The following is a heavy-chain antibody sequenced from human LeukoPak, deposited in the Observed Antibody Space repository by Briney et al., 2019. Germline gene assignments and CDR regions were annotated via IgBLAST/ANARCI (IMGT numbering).Heavy chain of an antibody. CDR2: INHSGST. Sequence: SETLSLTCAVYGGSFSGYYWSWIRQPPGKGLEWIGEINHSGSTNYNPSLKSRVTISVDTSKNQFSLKLGSVTAADTAVYYCASRSYGETNYYYGMDVWGQGTTVTVSS. CDR3: ASRSYGETNYYYGMDV. D-gene: IGHD4-17*01. V-gene: IGHV4-34*01. CDR1: GGSFSGYY. J-gene: IGHJ6*02.